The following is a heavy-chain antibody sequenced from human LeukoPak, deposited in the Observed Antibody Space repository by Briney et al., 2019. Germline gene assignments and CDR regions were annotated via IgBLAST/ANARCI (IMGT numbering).Heavy chain of an antibody. CDR2: ISWDSGSI. V-gene: IGHV3-9*01. Sequence: GGSLRLSCAASGFTFDDYAMHWVRQAPGKGLEWVSGISWDSGSIGYADSVKGRFTISRDNAKNSPYLQMDSLSAEDTALYYCAKDTGSGSYSYNWFDYWGQGTLVTVSS. D-gene: IGHD3-10*01. CDR1: GFTFDDYA. CDR3: AKDTGSGSYSYNWFDY. J-gene: IGHJ5*01.